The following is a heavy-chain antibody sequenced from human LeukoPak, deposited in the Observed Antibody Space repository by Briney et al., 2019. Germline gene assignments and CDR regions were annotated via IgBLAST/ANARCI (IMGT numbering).Heavy chain of an antibody. CDR2: ISWNSGDI. J-gene: IGHJ4*02. CDR1: GFTFDDYA. CDR3: VKDSGTNYDSRAFLPRFDY. Sequence: PGGSLRLSCAASGFTFDDYAMHWVRQAPGKGLEWVSGISWNSGDIGYADSVKGRFTISRDNAKNSLYLQMNSLRAEDTALYYCVKDSGTNYDSRAFLPRFDYWGQGTLVTASS. D-gene: IGHD3-22*01. V-gene: IGHV3-9*01.